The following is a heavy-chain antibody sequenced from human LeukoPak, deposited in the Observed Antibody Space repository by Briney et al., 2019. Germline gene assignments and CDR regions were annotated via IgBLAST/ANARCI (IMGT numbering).Heavy chain of an antibody. CDR2: ISSSGSTV. D-gene: IGHD5-18*01. CDR1: GFTFRSYE. CDR3: ARHLPGVTGYTYRRGIDY. V-gene: IGHV3-48*03. J-gene: IGHJ4*02. Sequence: PGGSLRLSCVASGFTFRSYEMNWVRRAPGKGLEWVSYISSSGSTVYYADSGKGRFTTSRDNAKNSLYLQMNRLRAEDTAVYYCARHLPGVTGYTYRRGIDYWGQGTLVTVSS.